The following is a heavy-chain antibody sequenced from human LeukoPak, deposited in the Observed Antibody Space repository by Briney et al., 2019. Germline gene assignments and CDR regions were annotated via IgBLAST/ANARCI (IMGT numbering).Heavy chain of an antibody. Sequence: PGGSLRLSGAASGFPVCSSYMSRVRQAPGKGLEWVSGTYSDGSTYYADSVKGRFTISRDNSKNTVYLQTNSLRAEDTAVYYCATLYGSSSEYWGQGTLVTVSS. J-gene: IGHJ4*02. CDR1: GFPVCSSY. CDR2: TYSDGST. V-gene: IGHV3-66*01. D-gene: IGHD6-13*01. CDR3: ATLYGSSSEY.